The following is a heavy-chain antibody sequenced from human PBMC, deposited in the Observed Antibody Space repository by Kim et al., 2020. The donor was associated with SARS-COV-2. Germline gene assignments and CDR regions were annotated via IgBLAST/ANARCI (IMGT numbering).Heavy chain of an antibody. Sequence: GGSLRLSCAASGFTFSSYGMHWVRQAPGKGLEWVADIWYDGSNKYYADSVKGRFTISRDNSKNTLYLQMNSLRAEDTAVYYCARDRLVIVATMLRTHYYYGLDYWGQGTMVTVSS. D-gene: IGHD5-12*01. V-gene: IGHV3-33*01. CDR1: GFTFSSYG. J-gene: IGHJ6*02. CDR3: ARDRLVIVATMLRTHYYYGLDY. CDR2: IWYDGSNK.